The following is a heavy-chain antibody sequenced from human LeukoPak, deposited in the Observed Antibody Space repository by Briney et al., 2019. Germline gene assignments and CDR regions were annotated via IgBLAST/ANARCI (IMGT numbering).Heavy chain of an antibody. CDR3: ARDVGSGYDYWFDP. J-gene: IGHJ5*02. Sequence: SETLSLTCTVSGGSISSYYWNWIRQPPGKGLEWIGYVYHTGSTNYNPSLKSRVTISVDTPKNQFSLRLTSVTAADTAVYYCARDVGSGYDYWFDPWGQGTLVTVSS. CDR2: VYHTGST. V-gene: IGHV4-59*01. CDR1: GGSISSYY. D-gene: IGHD5-12*01.